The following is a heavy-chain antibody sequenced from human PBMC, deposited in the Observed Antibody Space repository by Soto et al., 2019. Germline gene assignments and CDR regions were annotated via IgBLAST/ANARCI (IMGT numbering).Heavy chain of an antibody. CDR3: ASQDLRGNSGGAY. J-gene: IGHJ4*02. CDR2: IYYSGST. CDR1: GGSISSSSYY. V-gene: IGHV4-39*01. D-gene: IGHD2-21*01. Sequence: QLQLQESGPGLVEPSETLSLTCTVSGGSISSSSYYWGWIRQPPGKGLEWIGGIYYSGSTYYNPSPESRGDICVHKFKDHDPRKAGCVTDSGTRSEYCASQDLRGNSGGAYWGQGTMVIVSS.